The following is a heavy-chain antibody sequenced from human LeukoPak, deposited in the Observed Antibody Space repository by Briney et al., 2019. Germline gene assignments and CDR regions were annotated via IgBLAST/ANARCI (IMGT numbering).Heavy chain of an antibody. V-gene: IGHV1-18*01. CDR3: ARNGGSGWNNNWFDP. CDR2: ISAYSGNT. D-gene: IGHD6-19*01. J-gene: IGHJ5*02. Sequence: ASVKVSCKASGYTFTSYGISWVRQAPGQGLEWMGWISAYSGNTNYAQKLQGRVTMTTDTSTSTAYMELRSLRSDDTAVYHCARNGGSGWNNNWFDPWGQGTLVTVSS. CDR1: GYTFTSYG.